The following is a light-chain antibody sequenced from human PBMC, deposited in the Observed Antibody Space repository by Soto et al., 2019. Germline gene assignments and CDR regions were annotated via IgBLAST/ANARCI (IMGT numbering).Light chain of an antibody. CDR2: EVN. V-gene: IGLV2-23*02. CDR1: TSNVGSYNF. J-gene: IGLJ1*01. Sequence: QSALTQPASVSGSPGQSITISCTGTTSNVGSYNFVSWYQQHPGKAPKLVIYEVNQRPSGVSDRLSGSKSVNTASLTISGLQAEDEADYYCCSYVTGNIRVFGSGTKLTVL. CDR3: CSYVTGNIRV.